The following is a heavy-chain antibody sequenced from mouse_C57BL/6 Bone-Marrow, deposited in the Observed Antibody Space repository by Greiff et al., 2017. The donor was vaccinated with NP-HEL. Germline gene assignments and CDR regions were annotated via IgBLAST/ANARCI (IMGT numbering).Heavy chain of an antibody. J-gene: IGHJ4*01. CDR1: GFTFSDYG. CDR2: ISSGSSTI. Sequence: EVMLVESGGGLVKPGGSLKLSCAASGFTFSDYGMHWVRQAPEKGLEWVAYISSGSSTIYYADTVKGRFTISRDNAKNTLFLQMTSLRSEDTAMYYCARPTTVVADYYAMDYWGQGTSVTVSS. CDR3: ARPTTVVADYYAMDY. V-gene: IGHV5-17*01. D-gene: IGHD1-1*01.